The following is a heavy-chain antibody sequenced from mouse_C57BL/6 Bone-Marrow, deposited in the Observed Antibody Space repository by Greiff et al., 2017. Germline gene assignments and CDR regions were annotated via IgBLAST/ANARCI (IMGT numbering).Heavy chain of an antibody. CDR3: TLNWDYFDY. D-gene: IGHD4-1*02. Sequence: EVQRVESGAELVRPGASVKLSCTASGFNIKDDYMHWVKQRPEQGLEWIGWIDPENGDTEYASKFQGKATITADTSSNTAYLQLSSLTSEDTAVYYCTLNWDYFDYWGQGTTLTVSS. CDR1: GFNIKDDY. CDR2: IDPENGDT. V-gene: IGHV14-4*01. J-gene: IGHJ2*01.